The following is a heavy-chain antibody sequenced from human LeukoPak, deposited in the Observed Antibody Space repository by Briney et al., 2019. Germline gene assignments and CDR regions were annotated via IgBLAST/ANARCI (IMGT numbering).Heavy chain of an antibody. J-gene: IGHJ6*02. CDR2: IYYSGST. CDR3: ARDITTSSGTYYYYGLDV. Sequence: PSETLSLTCTVSGGSISSYYWSWIRQPPGKGLEWIGYIYYSGSTNYNPSLKSRVTISVDTSKNQFSLKLSSVTAADTAVYYCARDITTSSGTYYYYGLDVWGQGTTVTVSS. CDR1: GGSISSYY. D-gene: IGHD1-14*01. V-gene: IGHV4-59*01.